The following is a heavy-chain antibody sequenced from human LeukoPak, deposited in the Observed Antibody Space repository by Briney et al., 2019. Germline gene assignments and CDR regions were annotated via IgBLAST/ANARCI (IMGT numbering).Heavy chain of an antibody. J-gene: IGHJ4*02. Sequence: SETLSLTCTVSGGSISTSSYYWGWIRQPPGKGLEWIGTIYRSGNTYFNPSLQSRVTISIDTSKNQLSLKLKSVIAADTAVYYCVRQNYDSGRLYYTYWGQGTLVTVSS. CDR1: GGSISTSSYY. CDR2: IYRSGNT. V-gene: IGHV4-39*01. D-gene: IGHD3-10*01. CDR3: VRQNYDSGRLYYTY.